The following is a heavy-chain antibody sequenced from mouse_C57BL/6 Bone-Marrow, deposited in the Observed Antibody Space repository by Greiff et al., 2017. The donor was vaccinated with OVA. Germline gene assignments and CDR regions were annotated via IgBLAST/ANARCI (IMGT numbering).Heavy chain of an antibody. CDR1: GYTFTEYT. CDR2: FYPGSGSI. Sequence: ESGAELVKPGASVTLSCKASGYTFTEYTIHWVKQRSGQGLEWIGWFYPGSGSIKYNEKFKDKATLTADKSSSTVYMERSRLTSEDSAVYFCARHETGGQLGHRYFEVWGTGTTVTVSS. V-gene: IGHV1-62-2*01. CDR3: ARHETGGQLGHRYFEV. J-gene: IGHJ1*03. D-gene: IGHD4-1*02.